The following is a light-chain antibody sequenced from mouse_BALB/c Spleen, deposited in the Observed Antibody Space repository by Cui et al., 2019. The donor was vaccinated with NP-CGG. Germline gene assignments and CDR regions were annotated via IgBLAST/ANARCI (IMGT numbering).Light chain of an antibody. CDR1: TWAATTTKL. V-gene: IGLV1*01. Sequence: HAVVTQESALTTSPGETVTPTCRSSTWAATTTKLANWVQENPDHLFTGIIGGTNNRAPGVPARFSGSLIGNKAALTITGSQTEDEAIYFCALWYSNHWVFSGGTKLTVL. J-gene: IGLJ1*01. CDR2: GTN. CDR3: ALWYSNHWV.